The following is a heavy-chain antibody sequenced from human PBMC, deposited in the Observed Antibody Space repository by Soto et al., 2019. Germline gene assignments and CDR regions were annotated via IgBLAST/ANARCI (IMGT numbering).Heavy chain of an antibody. V-gene: IGHV3-33*01. CDR1: GFTFNTYG. CDR3: ARQGIRGTISYNWLDP. J-gene: IGHJ5*02. Sequence: GSLRLSCAASGFTFNTYGMHWVRQAPGKGLEWVAVIWNDGSNKFYGDSVKGRFTISRDNSKNMLYLQMNSLRAEDTAVYYCARQGIRGTISYNWLDPWGQGTPVTGYS. CDR2: IWNDGSNK. D-gene: IGHD3-10*01.